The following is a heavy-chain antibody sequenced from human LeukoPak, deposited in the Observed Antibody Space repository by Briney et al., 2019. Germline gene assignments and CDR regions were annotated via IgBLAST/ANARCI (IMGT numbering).Heavy chain of an antibody. D-gene: IGHD3-22*01. J-gene: IGHJ3*02. Sequence: PSETLSLTCTVSGGSISSYYWSWIRQPPGKGLEWIGYIYYSGSTNYNPSLKSRVTISVDTSKNQFSLKLSSVTAADTAVYYCARPKYYYERTFDAFDIWGQGTMVTVSS. CDR1: GGSISSYY. CDR3: ARPKYYYERTFDAFDI. CDR2: IYYSGST. V-gene: IGHV4-59*12.